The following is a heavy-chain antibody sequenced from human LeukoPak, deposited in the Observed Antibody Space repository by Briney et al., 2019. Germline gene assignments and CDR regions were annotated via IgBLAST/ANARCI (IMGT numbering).Heavy chain of an antibody. J-gene: IGHJ4*02. D-gene: IGHD1-1*01. Sequence: GGSLRLSCAASGFTFYDYAMTWVRQAPGEGLEWVSGISGSGGSGIGRNSADSVKGRFTISRDNSTNTLYLQMNSLRAEDTAIYYCAKGLSRQLLSDFDYWGRGTLVTVSS. CDR2: ISGSGGSGIGR. CDR1: GFTFYDYA. V-gene: IGHV3-23*01. CDR3: AKGLSRQLLSDFDY.